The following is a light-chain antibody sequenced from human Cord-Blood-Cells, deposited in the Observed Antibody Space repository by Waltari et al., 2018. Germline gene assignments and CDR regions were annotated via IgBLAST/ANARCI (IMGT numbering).Light chain of an antibody. V-gene: IGLV2-14*01. CDR3: SSYTSSSTWV. J-gene: IGLJ3*02. CDR1: SSDVWGFNY. Sequence: QSALTQPASVSGSPGQSITISCTGTSSDVWGFNYVSWYQQPPGKAPKLMIYDVSKRPSGFSNRFSGSKSGNTASLTISGLQAEDEADYYCSSYTSSSTWVFGGGTKLTVL. CDR2: DVS.